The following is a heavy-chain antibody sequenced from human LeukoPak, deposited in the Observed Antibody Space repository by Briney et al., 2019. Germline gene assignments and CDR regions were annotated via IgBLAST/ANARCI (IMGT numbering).Heavy chain of an antibody. CDR1: GFTFSSYA. V-gene: IGHV3-9*01. CDR3: ARIRGYSYGYFDY. CDR2: VSWNSYNI. J-gene: IGHJ4*02. Sequence: GGSLRLSCAASGFTFSSYAMHWVRQAPGRGLEWVSGVSWNSYNIGYADSVKGRFTVSRDNAQNSLYLQMNSLRAEDTAVYYCARIRGYSYGYFDYWGQGTLVTVSS. D-gene: IGHD5-18*01.